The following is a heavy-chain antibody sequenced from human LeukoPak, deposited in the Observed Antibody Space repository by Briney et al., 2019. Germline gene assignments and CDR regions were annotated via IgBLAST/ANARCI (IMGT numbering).Heavy chain of an antibody. CDR1: GGSISSSSYY. CDR2: IYYSGST. CDR3: ARARLTTFDY. D-gene: IGHD1-1*01. J-gene: IGHJ4*02. Sequence: SSETLSLTCTVSGGSISSSSYYWSWIRQPPGKGLEWIGYIYYSGSTNYNPSLKSRVTISVDTSKNQFSLKLSSVTAADTAVYYCARARLTTFDYWGQGTLVAVSS. V-gene: IGHV4-61*01.